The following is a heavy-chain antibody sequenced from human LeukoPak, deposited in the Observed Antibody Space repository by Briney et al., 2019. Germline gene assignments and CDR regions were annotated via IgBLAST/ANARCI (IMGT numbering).Heavy chain of an antibody. V-gene: IGHV3-33*06. CDR1: GFTFSSYG. D-gene: IGHD3-10*01. CDR3: VKDPLVRGVIRTASRPNWFDP. Sequence: GGSLRLSCAASGFTFSSYGMHWVRQAPGKGLEWVAVIWYDGSNKYYADSVKGRFTISRDNSKNTLYLQMNSLRAEDTAVYYCVKDPLVRGVIRTASRPNWFDPWGRGTLVTVSS. J-gene: IGHJ5*02. CDR2: IWYDGSNK.